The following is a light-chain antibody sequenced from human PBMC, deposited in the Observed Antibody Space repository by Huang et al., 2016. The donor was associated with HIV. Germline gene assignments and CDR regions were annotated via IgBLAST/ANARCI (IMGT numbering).Light chain of an antibody. CDR3: QQYNNWPYT. CDR2: GAS. V-gene: IGKV3-15*01. CDR1: QSVSRS. J-gene: IGKJ2*01. Sequence: EIVMTQSPATLSVSPGERATLSCRASQSVSRSLAWYQQKPGQAPRLLIYGASTRATGIPARFSGSGSETEFTLTISSLQSEDFAVYYCQQYNNWPYTFGQGTKLEIK.